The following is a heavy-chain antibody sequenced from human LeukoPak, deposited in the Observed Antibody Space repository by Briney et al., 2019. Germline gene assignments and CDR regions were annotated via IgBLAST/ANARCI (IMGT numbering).Heavy chain of an antibody. D-gene: IGHD3-16*01. CDR2: IFHTGST. Sequence: SGTLSLTCAVSGDSISSNNWWSWVRQPPGKGLEWIGEIFHTGSTNYNPSLKSRVTMSVDKSKNQFSLKLTSVTAADTAVYYCARVGDYALKDWGQGTLVTVSS. CDR1: GDSISSNNW. V-gene: IGHV4-4*02. CDR3: ARVGDYALKD. J-gene: IGHJ4*02.